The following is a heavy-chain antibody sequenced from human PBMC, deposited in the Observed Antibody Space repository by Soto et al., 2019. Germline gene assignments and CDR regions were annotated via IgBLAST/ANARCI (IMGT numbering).Heavy chain of an antibody. CDR1: GFTFSSYS. CDR2: ISSSSSYI. V-gene: IGHV3-21*01. D-gene: IGHD3-10*01. J-gene: IGHJ6*02. Sequence: EVQLVESGGGLVKPGGSLRLSCAASGFTFSSYSMNWVRQAPGKGLVWVSSISSSSSYIYYADSVKGRFTIARDNAKDSLYLQMNSLRGEDTAVYYCARDFYYGSVSYYGAPVYGMDVWGQGTTVTFAS. CDR3: ARDFYYGSVSYYGAPVYGMDV.